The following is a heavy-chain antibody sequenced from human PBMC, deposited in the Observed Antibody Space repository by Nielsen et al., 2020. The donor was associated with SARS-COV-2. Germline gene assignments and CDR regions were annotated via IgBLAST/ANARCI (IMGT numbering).Heavy chain of an antibody. D-gene: IGHD3-9*01. V-gene: IGHV1-18*04. CDR2: ISAYNGNT. Sequence: ASVKVSCKASGYTLTSYGISWVRQAPGQGLEWMGWISAYNGNTNYAQKLQGRVTMTTDTSTSTAYMELRSLRSDDTAVYYCARGFAEYYDILTGYYNSNFADYWGQGTLVTVSS. CDR3: ARGFAEYYDILTGYYNSNFADY. CDR1: GYTLTSYG. J-gene: IGHJ4*02.